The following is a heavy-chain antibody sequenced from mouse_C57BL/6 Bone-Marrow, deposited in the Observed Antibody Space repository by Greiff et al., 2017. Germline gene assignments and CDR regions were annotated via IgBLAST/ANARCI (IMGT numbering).Heavy chain of an antibody. D-gene: IGHD4-1*02. V-gene: IGHV5-4*01. CDR1: GFTFSSYA. CDR2: ISDGGSYT. Sequence: EVQLVESGGGLVKPGGSLKLSCAASGFTFSSYAMSWVRQTPGKRLEWVATISDGGSYTYYPENVKGRFTISRDNAKNTMYLQRSHLKSEDTAMYYCARQLGRFAYWGQGTLVTVSA. J-gene: IGHJ3*01. CDR3: ARQLGRFAY.